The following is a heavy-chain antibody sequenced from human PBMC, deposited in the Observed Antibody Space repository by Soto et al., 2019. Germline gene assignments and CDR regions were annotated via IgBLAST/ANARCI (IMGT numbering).Heavy chain of an antibody. CDR1: GYTFTSYD. Sequence: ASVKVSCKASGYTFTSYDINWVRQATGQGLEWMGWMNPNSGNTGYAQKFQGRVTMTRNTSISTAYMELSSLRSEDTAVYYCARSSIADDAFDFWGQGTMVTVSS. J-gene: IGHJ3*01. D-gene: IGHD6-6*01. CDR3: ARSSIADDAFDF. CDR2: MNPNSGNT. V-gene: IGHV1-8*01.